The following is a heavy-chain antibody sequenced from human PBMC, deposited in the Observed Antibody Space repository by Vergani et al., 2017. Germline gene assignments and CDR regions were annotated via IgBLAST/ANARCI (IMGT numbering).Heavy chain of an antibody. CDR1: GYTFTSYD. V-gene: IGHV1-8*01. D-gene: IGHD3-3*01. CDR2: MNPNSGNT. Sequence: QVQLVQSGAEVKKPGASVKVSCKASGYTFTSYDINWVRQATGQGLEWMGWMNPNSGNTGYAQKFQGRVTMTRNTSISTAYMELSSLRSEETAVYYCARGPGFLEWLLSYFDYWGQGTLVTVSS. J-gene: IGHJ4*02. CDR3: ARGPGFLEWLLSYFDY.